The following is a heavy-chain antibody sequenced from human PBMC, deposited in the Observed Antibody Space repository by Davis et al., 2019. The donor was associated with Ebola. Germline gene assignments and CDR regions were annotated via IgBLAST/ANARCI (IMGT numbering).Heavy chain of an antibody. CDR3: ARIGDCISTTCYVGYGMDV. Sequence: GASLKISCAASGFAFSSHSMNWVRQAPGKGLEWVSYISRSSGDIYYADSVKGRFTISRDNAKNSLYLHMNSLRAGDTAVYYCARIGDCISTTCYVGYGMDVWGQGTTVTVSS. CDR1: GFAFSSHS. D-gene: IGHD2-2*01. V-gene: IGHV3-21*01. J-gene: IGHJ6*02. CDR2: ISRSSGDI.